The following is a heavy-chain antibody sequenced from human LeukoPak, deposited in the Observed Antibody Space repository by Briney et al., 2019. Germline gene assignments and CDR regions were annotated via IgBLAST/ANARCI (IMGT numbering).Heavy chain of an antibody. V-gene: IGHV3-33*01. CDR1: GFTFSSYG. CDR2: IWYDGSNK. D-gene: IGHD5-18*01. Sequence: GRSLRLSCAASGFTFSSYGMHWVRQAPGKGLEWVAVIWYDGSNKYYADSVKGRFTISRDNSKNTLYLQMNSLRDEDTAVSYCAREEGYSYGTYWYFDLWGRGTLVTVSS. CDR3: AREEGYSYGTYWYFDL. J-gene: IGHJ2*01.